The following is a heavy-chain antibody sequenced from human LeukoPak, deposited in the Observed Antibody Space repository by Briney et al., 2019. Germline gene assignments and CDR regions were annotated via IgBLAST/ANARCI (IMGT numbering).Heavy chain of an antibody. CDR3: GYGSGPSGDFDI. V-gene: IGHV4-59*08. J-gene: IGHJ3*02. D-gene: IGHD3-10*01. CDR2: IYYSGST. Sequence: SETLSLTCTVSGGSISSYYWSWIRQPPGKGLEWIGYIYYSGSTNYNPSLKGRVTISVDTSKNQFSLKLSSVTAADTAVYYCGYGSGPSGDFDIWGQGTMVTVSS. CDR1: GGSISSYY.